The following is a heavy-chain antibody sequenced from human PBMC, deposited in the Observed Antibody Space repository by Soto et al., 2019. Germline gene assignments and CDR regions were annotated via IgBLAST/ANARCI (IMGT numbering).Heavy chain of an antibody. Sequence: PVGSLRLSCAASGFTFSSYAMSWVRQAPGKGLEWVSAISGSGGSTYYADSVKGRFTISRDNSKNTLYLQMNSLRAEDTDVYYCAKDPTEIVVVPAAIMSITGTPPDYWGEGTLVTVSS. CDR3: AKDPTEIVVVPAAIMSITGTPPDY. CDR1: GFTFSSYA. D-gene: IGHD2-2*02. J-gene: IGHJ4*02. CDR2: ISGSGGST. V-gene: IGHV3-23*01.